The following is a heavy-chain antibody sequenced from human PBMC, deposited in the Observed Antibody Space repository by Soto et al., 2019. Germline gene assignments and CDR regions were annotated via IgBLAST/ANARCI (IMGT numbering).Heavy chain of an antibody. D-gene: IGHD3-10*01. V-gene: IGHV1-3*01. Sequence: QVQLVQSGAEVKKPGASVKVSCKASGYTFTNYPMHWVRQAPGQRLEWMGWINPGNRNTKYSQKFQGRVTITRDTSASTAYMELSSLRSEDTAVYSCARDVGAFDIWGQGTMVTVSS. CDR3: ARDVGAFDI. CDR1: GYTFTNYP. CDR2: INPGNRNT. J-gene: IGHJ3*02.